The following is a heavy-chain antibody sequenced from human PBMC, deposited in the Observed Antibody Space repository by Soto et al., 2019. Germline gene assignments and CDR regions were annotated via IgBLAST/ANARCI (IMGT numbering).Heavy chain of an antibody. V-gene: IGHV6-1*01. D-gene: IGHD1-7*01. CDR1: GDSVSSNSAG. CDR3: ARSVWNYGFGYYYYYYMDV. J-gene: IGHJ6*03. CDR2: TYYRSKWYN. Sequence: SQTLSLTCDISGDSVSSNSAGWNWIRQTPSRGLEWLGRTYYRSKWYNNYAVSVKSRVSVNPDTAKNQFSLQLNSVTAADTAVYYCARSVWNYGFGYYYYYYMDVWGKGTTVTVS.